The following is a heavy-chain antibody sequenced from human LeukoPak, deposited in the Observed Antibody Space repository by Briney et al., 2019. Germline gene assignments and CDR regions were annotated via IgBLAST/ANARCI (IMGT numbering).Heavy chain of an antibody. CDR3: AKEVYGDYAGAFDI. CDR1: GFTFDDYA. CDR2: ISWNSGSI. D-gene: IGHD4-17*01. J-gene: IGHJ3*02. Sequence: RSGGSLRLSCAASGFTFDDYAMHWVRQAPGKGLEWVSGISWNSGSIGYADSVKGRFTISRDNAKNSPYLQMNSLRAEDTALYYCAKEVYGDYAGAFDIWGQGTMVTVSS. V-gene: IGHV3-9*01.